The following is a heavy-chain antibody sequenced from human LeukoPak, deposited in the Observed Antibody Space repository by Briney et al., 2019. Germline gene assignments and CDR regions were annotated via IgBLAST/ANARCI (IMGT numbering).Heavy chain of an antibody. J-gene: IGHJ4*02. CDR1: GFTFSSYA. D-gene: IGHD1-26*01. CDR2: ISGSGGST. V-gene: IGHV3-23*01. Sequence: PGGSLRLSCAASGFTFSSYAMSWVRQAPGKGLERVSAISGSGGSTYYADSVKGRFTISRDNSKNTLYLQMNSLRAEDTAVYYCAKASAWRGTTPRGYWGQGTLVTVSS. CDR3: AKASAWRGTTPRGY.